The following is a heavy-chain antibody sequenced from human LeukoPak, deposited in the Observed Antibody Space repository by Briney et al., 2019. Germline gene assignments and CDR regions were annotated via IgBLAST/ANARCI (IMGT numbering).Heavy chain of an antibody. J-gene: IGHJ4*02. CDR2: IYYSGST. V-gene: IGHV4-59*01. D-gene: IGHD3-3*01. Sequence: NPSETLSLTCTVSGGSISSYYWSWLRQPPGKGLEGSGYIYYSGSTNYNPSLKRRVPISVDTSQNQFHLKLPSVPAADTAVYYCAGGVPEYYAFWSGYFYYFDYWGQGTLVTVSS. CDR1: GGSISSYY. CDR3: AGGVPEYYAFWSGYFYYFDY.